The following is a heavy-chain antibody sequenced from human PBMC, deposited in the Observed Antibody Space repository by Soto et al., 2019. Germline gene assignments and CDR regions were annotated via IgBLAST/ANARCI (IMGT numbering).Heavy chain of an antibody. V-gene: IGHV3-33*01. CDR1: GFTFSSYG. CDR2: IWYDGSNK. J-gene: IGHJ6*02. Sequence: PGGSLRLSCAASGFTFSSYGMHWVRQAPGKGLEWVAVIWYDGSNKYYADSVKGRFTISRDNSKNTLYLQMNSLRAEDTAVYYCARSYSNYERGYYYYYGMDVWGQGTTVTVSS. CDR3: ARSYSNYERGYYYYYGMDV. D-gene: IGHD4-4*01.